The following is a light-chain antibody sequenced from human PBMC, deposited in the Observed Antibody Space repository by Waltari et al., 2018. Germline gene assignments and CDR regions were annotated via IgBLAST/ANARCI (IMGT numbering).Light chain of an antibody. Sequence: EIVMTQSPATLSVSPGETATLSCRASHSISSHLAWYQQKPGQAPRLLIYGASTWATGIPARFGGIGSGTEFTLTISSLQSEDFAVYYCQQYDRWPLTFGGGTKVEIK. CDR2: GAS. V-gene: IGKV3-15*01. CDR1: HSISSH. CDR3: QQYDRWPLT. J-gene: IGKJ4*01.